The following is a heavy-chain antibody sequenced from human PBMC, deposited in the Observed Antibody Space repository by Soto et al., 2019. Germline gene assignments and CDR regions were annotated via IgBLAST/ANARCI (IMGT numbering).Heavy chain of an antibody. CDR3: TSFPRYCSSTSCSLVGAFDI. CDR2: IKSKTDGGTT. D-gene: IGHD2-2*01. CDR1: GFTFSNAW. J-gene: IGHJ3*02. V-gene: IGHV3-15*01. Sequence: PGGSLRLSCAASGFTFSNAWMSWVRQAPGKGLEWVGRIKSKTDGGTTDYAAPVKGRFTVSRDGSKNTLYLQMNSLKTEDTAVYYCTSFPRYCSSTSCSLVGAFDIWGQGTMVTVSS.